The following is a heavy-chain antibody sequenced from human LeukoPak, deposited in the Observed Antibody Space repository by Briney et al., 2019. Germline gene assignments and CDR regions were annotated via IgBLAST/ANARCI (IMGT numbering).Heavy chain of an antibody. CDR3: ASLPYGDTYWYFDL. D-gene: IGHD4-17*01. CDR1: GGSISSYY. CDR2: IYYSGST. Sequence: PSETLSLTCTVSGGSISSYYWSWIRQPPGKGLEWIGYIYYSGSTNYNPSLKSRVTISVDTSKNQFSLKLSSVTASDTAVYYCASLPYGDTYWYFDLWGRGTLVTVSS. V-gene: IGHV4-59*01. J-gene: IGHJ2*01.